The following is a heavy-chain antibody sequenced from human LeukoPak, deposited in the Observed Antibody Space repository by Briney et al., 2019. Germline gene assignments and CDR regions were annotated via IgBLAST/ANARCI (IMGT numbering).Heavy chain of an antibody. CDR3: ARDSRQDYYDSSGYLWFAFDI. J-gene: IGHJ3*02. Sequence: GGSLRLSCAASGFTFGTTAMSWVRQAPGKGLEWVSTISGYGASTYYADSVKGRFTISRDNSKNTLYLQMNSLRAEDTAVYYCARDSRQDYYDSSGYLWFAFDIWGQGTMVTVSS. D-gene: IGHD3-22*01. CDR2: ISGYGAST. CDR1: GFTFGTTA. V-gene: IGHV3-23*01.